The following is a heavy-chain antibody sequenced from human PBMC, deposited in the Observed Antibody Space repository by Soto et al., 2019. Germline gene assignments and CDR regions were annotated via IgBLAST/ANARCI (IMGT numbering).Heavy chain of an antibody. CDR2: ISAYNGNT. J-gene: IGHJ3*02. CDR1: GYTFTSYV. V-gene: IGHV1-18*01. Sequence: ASVKVSCKASGYTFTSYVISWVRQAPGQGLEWMGWISAYNGNTNYAQKLQGRVTMTTDTSTSTAYMELRSLRSDDTAVYYCARAFANLEWLRFSGAFDIWGQRTMVSVSS. CDR3: ARAFANLEWLRFSGAFDI. D-gene: IGHD5-12*01.